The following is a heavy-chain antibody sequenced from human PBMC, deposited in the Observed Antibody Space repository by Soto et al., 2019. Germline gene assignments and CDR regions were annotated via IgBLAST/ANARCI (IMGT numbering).Heavy chain of an antibody. CDR1: GFTFSSYA. D-gene: IGHD6-13*01. Sequence: GGSLRLSCAASGFTFSSYAMHWVLQAPGKGLEWVAVISYDGSNKYYAGSVKGRFTISRDNSKNTLYLQMNSLRADDTDVYYCARQEQLVQDAFDIWGQGTMVTVSS. CDR3: ARQEQLVQDAFDI. J-gene: IGHJ3*02. V-gene: IGHV3-30-3*01. CDR2: ISYDGSNK.